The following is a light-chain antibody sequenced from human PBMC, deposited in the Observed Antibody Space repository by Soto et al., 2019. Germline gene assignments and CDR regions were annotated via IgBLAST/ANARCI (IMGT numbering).Light chain of an antibody. J-gene: IGLJ3*02. CDR3: SSYTSSNTWV. CDR1: SSDVGGYNL. V-gene: IGLV2-14*01. CDR2: DVS. Sequence: QSALTQPASMSGSPGQSITISCTGASSDVGGYNLVSWYQQHPGTAPKLMIYDVSNRPSGVSNRFSGSKSGNTASLTISGLQAEDEADYYCSSYTSSNTWVFGGGTKVTVL.